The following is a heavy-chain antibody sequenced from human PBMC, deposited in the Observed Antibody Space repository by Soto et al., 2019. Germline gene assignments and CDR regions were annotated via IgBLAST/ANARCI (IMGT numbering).Heavy chain of an antibody. J-gene: IGHJ4*02. V-gene: IGHV3-74*01. Sequence: EVQLVESGGGLGQPGGSLRLSCAASGFTFSSYWMHWVRQAPGKGLVWVSRINSDGSSTSYADSVKGRFTISRDNAKNTLYLQMNSLRAEDTALYYCARGRDWELPVDCWGQGTLVTVSS. CDR2: INSDGSST. CDR1: GFTFSSYW. CDR3: ARGRDWELPVDC. D-gene: IGHD1-26*01.